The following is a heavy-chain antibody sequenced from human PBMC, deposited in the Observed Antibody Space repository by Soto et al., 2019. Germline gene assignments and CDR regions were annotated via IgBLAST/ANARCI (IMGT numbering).Heavy chain of an antibody. D-gene: IGHD6-19*01. V-gene: IGHV1-69*06. J-gene: IGHJ6*02. CDR3: ARDRRYSSRWYLHYCYGMDG. CDR2: IIPIFGTA. CDR1: GGTFSSYA. Sequence: QVQLVQSGAEVKKPGSSVKVSCKASGGTFSSYAISWVRQAPGQGLEWMGGIIPIFGTANYAQKFQGRVTITADKTTRTAYMELSSLRSEDTAVYYGARDRRYSSRWYLHYCYGMDGWGQGTTVTVCS.